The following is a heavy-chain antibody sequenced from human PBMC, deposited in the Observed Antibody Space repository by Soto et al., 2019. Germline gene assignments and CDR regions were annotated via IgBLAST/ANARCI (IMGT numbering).Heavy chain of an antibody. CDR1: GFSLRNARMG. CDR2: ILSSDEK. V-gene: IGHV2-26*01. J-gene: IGHJ6*03. Sequence: QVTLKESGPVLVNPTETLTLTCTVSGFSLRNARMGVSWIRQPPGKALEWLAHILSSDEKSYNTSLKGRVTPSKDTSKSQVVLTMTYVDPVDTATCFCARMLAVNYYYYYVDVWGEGTTVTVSS. CDR3: ARMLAVNYYYYYVDV. D-gene: IGHD3-22*01.